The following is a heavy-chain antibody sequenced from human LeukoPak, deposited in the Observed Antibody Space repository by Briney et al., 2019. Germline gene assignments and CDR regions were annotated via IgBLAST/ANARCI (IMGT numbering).Heavy chain of an antibody. CDR1: GFTFSSYS. V-gene: IGHV3-23*01. CDR2: ISGSGGST. D-gene: IGHD4-17*01. Sequence: GGSLRLSCAASGFTFSSYSMSWVRQAPGKGLEWVSAISGSGGSTYYADSVKGRFTISRDNAKNSLYLQMNSLRAEDTALYYCAKDIAYGDYYFGYWGQGTLVTVSS. J-gene: IGHJ4*02. CDR3: AKDIAYGDYYFGY.